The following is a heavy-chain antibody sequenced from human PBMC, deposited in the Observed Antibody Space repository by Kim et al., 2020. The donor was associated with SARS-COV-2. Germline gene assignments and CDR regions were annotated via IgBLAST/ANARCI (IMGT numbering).Heavy chain of an antibody. D-gene: IGHD4-17*01. CDR2: IKQDGSEK. J-gene: IGHJ4*02. CDR3: ATADGDYFPSFDY. Sequence: GGSLRLSCAASGFTFSSYWMSWVRQAPGKGLEWVANIKQDGSEKYYVDSVKGRFTISRDNAKNSLYLQMNSLRAEDTAVYYCATADGDYFPSFDYWGQGTLVTVSS. CDR1: GFTFSSYW. V-gene: IGHV3-7*01.